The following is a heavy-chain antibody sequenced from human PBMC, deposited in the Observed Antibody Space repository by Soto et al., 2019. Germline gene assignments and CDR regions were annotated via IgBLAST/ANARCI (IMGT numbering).Heavy chain of an antibody. CDR1: GGTFSSYA. CDR3: ARALKYYDFWSGSA. D-gene: IGHD3-3*01. CDR2: IIPIFGTA. V-gene: IGHV1-69*13. J-gene: IGHJ5*02. Sequence: ASVKVSCKASGGTFSSYAISWVRQAPGQGLEWMGGIIPIFGTANYAQKFQGRVTITADESTSTAYMGLSSLRSEDTAVYYCARALKYYDFWSGSAWGQGTLVTVPS.